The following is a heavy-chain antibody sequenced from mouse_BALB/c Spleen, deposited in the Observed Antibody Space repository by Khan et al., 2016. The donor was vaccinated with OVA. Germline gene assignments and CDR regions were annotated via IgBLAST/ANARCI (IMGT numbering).Heavy chain of an antibody. J-gene: IGHJ3*01. CDR2: VSTGSSYT. V-gene: IGHV5-6*01. Sequence: DVELVESGGDLVKPGGSLKLSCAASGFTFSTYGMSWVRQAPDKRLEWVATVSTGSSYTYYPDSVKGRFTISRDNAKNTLYLQMSGLRSEDTAMFYCTRLAYYYDSEGFAYWGQGTLVTVSA. D-gene: IGHD1-1*01. CDR1: GFTFSTYG. CDR3: TRLAYYYDSEGFAY.